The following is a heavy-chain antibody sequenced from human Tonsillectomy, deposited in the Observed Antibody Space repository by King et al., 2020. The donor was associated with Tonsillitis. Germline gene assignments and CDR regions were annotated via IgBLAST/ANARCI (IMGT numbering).Heavy chain of an antibody. V-gene: IGHV4-59*01. CDR1: GGSISSYY. D-gene: IGHD3-22*01. CDR3: ARALGSSGYDVDY. Sequence: VQLQESGPGLVKPSETLSITCTVSGGSISSYYWSWIRQPPGKGLEWIGYIYYSGSTNYNPSLKSRVTISVDTSKNQFSLKLSSVTAADSAVYCCARALGSSGYDVDYWGQGTLVTVSS. J-gene: IGHJ4*02. CDR2: IYYSGST.